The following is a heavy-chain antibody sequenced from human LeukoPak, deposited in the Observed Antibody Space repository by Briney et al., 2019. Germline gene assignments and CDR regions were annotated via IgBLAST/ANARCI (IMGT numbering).Heavy chain of an antibody. D-gene: IGHD2-2*01. CDR1: GFTLSSEY. CDR2: IYSGGTT. J-gene: IGHJ4*02. Sequence: GGSLRLSCAASGFTLSSEYMSWVRQAPGKGLEGGSIIYSGGTTYYADSVKGRFIISRDISKNTVYLQMNNLRAEDTALFYCARALPAASHTSFDYWGQGALVTVSS. CDR3: ARALPAASHTSFDY. V-gene: IGHV3-66*01.